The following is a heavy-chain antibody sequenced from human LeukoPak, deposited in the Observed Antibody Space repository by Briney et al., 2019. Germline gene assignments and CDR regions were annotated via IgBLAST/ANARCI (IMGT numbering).Heavy chain of an antibody. J-gene: IGHJ4*02. D-gene: IGHD6-13*01. CDR2: ISGYNGNT. CDR1: GYTFTAYG. Sequence: ASVKVSCKASGYTFTAYGISWVRQAPGQGLEWMGWISGYNGNTNYAQKLQGRVTMTTDTSTSTAYMELRSLRSDDTAVYYCARYPVSFSSTWHYYFDYWGQGTLVTVSS. CDR3: ARYPVSFSSTWHYYFDY. V-gene: IGHV1-18*01.